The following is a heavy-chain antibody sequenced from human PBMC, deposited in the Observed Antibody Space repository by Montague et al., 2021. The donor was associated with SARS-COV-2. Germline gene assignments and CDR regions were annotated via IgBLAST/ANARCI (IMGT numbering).Heavy chain of an antibody. CDR2: IDWDDDK. Sequence: PALVKPTQTLTLTCTFSGFSLSTSGMCVSWIRQPPGKALEWLALIDWDDDKYYSTSLKTRLTTSKDTSKNQVVLTMTNMDPVDTATYYCARIPTGGSYYDYYYYGMDVWGQGTTVTVSS. D-gene: IGHD1-26*01. V-gene: IGHV2-70*01. CDR3: ARIPTGGSYYDYYYYGMDV. CDR1: GFSLSTSGMC. J-gene: IGHJ6*02.